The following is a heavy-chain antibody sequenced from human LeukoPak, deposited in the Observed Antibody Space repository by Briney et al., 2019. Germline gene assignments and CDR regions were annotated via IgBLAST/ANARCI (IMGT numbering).Heavy chain of an antibody. CDR3: TTDRMIYATNWAVSWFDP. Sequence: GGSLRLSCAASGFTFSRHWMHWVRQAPGKGLEWVGRVKTEGDGGAADYAAPVKGIFTISRDDSTKTLYLQMNSLKTEDTAVYYCTTDRMIYATNWAVSWFDPWGQGTLVTVSS. CDR2: VKTEGDGGAA. CDR1: GFTFSRHW. J-gene: IGHJ5*02. D-gene: IGHD2-8*01. V-gene: IGHV3-15*01.